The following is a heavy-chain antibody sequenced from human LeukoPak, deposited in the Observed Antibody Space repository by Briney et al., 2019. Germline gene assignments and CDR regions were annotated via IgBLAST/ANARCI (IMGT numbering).Heavy chain of an antibody. V-gene: IGHV1-18*01. Sequence: GASVKVSCKASGYTFTSYGISWVRQAPGQGLEWMGWISAYNGNTNYAQKLQGRVTMTTDTSTSTAYMELRSLRSDDTAVYYCARDWKYCSGGSCYSFSPSDYWGQGTLVTVSS. CDR2: ISAYNGNT. D-gene: IGHD2-15*01. CDR1: GYTFTSYG. J-gene: IGHJ4*02. CDR3: ARDWKYCSGGSCYSFSPSDY.